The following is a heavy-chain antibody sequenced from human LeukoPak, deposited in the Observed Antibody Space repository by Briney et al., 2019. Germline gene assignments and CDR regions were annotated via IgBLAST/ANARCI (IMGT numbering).Heavy chain of an antibody. Sequence: PRGSLRLSCAASGFTFSSYWMSWVRQAPGKGLEWVASIKQDGSEKYYVDSVKGRFTISRDNAKNSLSLQMNSLRAEDTAVYYCAKDSQLVPGYFDYWGQGTLVTVSS. CDR2: IKQDGSEK. CDR3: AKDSQLVPGYFDY. V-gene: IGHV3-7*01. J-gene: IGHJ4*02. CDR1: GFTFSSYW. D-gene: IGHD6-6*01.